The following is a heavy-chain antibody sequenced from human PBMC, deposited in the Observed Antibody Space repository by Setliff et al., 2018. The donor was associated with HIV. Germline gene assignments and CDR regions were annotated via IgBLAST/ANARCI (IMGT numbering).Heavy chain of an antibody. CDR2: ISTYNGQR. J-gene: IGHJ6*02. Sequence: ASVKVSCKSSGYTFSQYGISWVRLAPGQGLEWMGWISTYNGQRNYAQKVQGRVTFTTDTSTSTAYMELRSLRSDDTAVYYCAREGVREPPSNTLYYGMDVWGQGTTVTVSS. V-gene: IGHV1-18*01. D-gene: IGHD3-10*01. CDR1: GYTFSQYG. CDR3: AREGVREPPSNTLYYGMDV.